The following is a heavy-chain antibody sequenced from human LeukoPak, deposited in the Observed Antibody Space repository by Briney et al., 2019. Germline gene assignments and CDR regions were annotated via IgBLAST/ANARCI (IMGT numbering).Heavy chain of an antibody. Sequence: SETLSLTCTVSGGSISSSSYYWGWIRQPPGKGLEWIGSIYYSGSTYYNPSLKSRVTISVDTSKNQFSLKLSSVTAADTAVYYCARHAGQGRIVVVPAAIAFDIWGQGTMVTVSS. CDR1: GGSISSSSYY. CDR3: ARHAGQGRIVVVPAAIAFDI. J-gene: IGHJ3*02. D-gene: IGHD2-2*01. V-gene: IGHV4-39*01. CDR2: IYYSGST.